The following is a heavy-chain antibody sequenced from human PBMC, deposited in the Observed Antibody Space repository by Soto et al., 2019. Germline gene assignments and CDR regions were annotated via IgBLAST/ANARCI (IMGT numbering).Heavy chain of an antibody. J-gene: IGHJ4*02. CDR1: GFTFSSYA. CDR3: AKGYSSGWPHYFDA. D-gene: IGHD6-19*01. V-gene: IGHV3-23*01. CDR2: IGGSGGTT. Sequence: VQLLESGGGLVQPGGSLRLSCAASGFTFSSYAMNWVRQAPGKGLEWLSTIGGSGGTTYYAASVKGRFAISRANSKHKLSLQMSSLRADDTAVYYCAKGYSSGWPHYFDAWGQGTLVTVSS.